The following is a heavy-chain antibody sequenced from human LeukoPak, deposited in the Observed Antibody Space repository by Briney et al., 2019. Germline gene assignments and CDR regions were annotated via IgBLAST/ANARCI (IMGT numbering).Heavy chain of an antibody. CDR2: ISGSGGST. CDR1: GFTFSIYT. D-gene: IGHD1-26*01. CDR3: AKDRTVGASYWYFDL. J-gene: IGHJ2*01. V-gene: IGHV3-23*01. Sequence: GGSLRLSCVASGFTFSIYTMSWVRQAPGKGLEWVSAISGSGGSTYYADSVKGRFTISRDSSKNTLFLHMNTLRAEDTAIYYCAKDRTVGASYWYFDLWGRGTLVTVSS.